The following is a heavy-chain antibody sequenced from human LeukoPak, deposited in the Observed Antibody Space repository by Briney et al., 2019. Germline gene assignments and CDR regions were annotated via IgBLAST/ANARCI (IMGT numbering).Heavy chain of an antibody. J-gene: IGHJ5*02. V-gene: IGHV4-4*02. CDR3: ARGLMWLVFGSNWFDP. CDR1: GGAISSSNW. D-gene: IGHD6-19*01. Sequence: SETLSLTCAVSGGAISSSNWWSWVRQPPGKGLEWIGEIYHSGSTNYNPSPKSRVTISVDKSKNQFSLKLSSVTAADTAVYYCARGLMWLVFGSNWFDPWGQGTLVTVSS. CDR2: IYHSGST.